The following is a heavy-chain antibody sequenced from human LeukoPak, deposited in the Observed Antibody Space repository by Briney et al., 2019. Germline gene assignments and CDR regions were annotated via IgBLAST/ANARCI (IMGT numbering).Heavy chain of an antibody. CDR2: INPNSGGT. V-gene: IGHV1-2*02. Sequence: ASVKVSCKASGYTFTGYYMHWVRQAPGQGLEWMGWINPNSGGTNYAQKFQGRVTMTRGTSISTAYMELSRLRSDDTAVYYCARDRRYCSGGSCYSGFGMYYYMDVWGKGTTVTISS. CDR3: ARDRRYCSGGSCYSGFGMYYYMDV. J-gene: IGHJ6*03. CDR1: GYTFTGYY. D-gene: IGHD2-15*01.